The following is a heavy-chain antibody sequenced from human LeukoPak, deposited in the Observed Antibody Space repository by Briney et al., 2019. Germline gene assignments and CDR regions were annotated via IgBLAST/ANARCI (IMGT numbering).Heavy chain of an antibody. Sequence: KPSETLSLTCTVSGGSISSSSYYWGWIRQPPGKGLEWIGSIYYSGSTYYNPSLKSRVTISVDTSKNQFSLKLSSVTAADTAVYYCARMILYDFGDNWFDPWGQGTLVTVSS. CDR2: IYYSGST. CDR3: ARMILYDFGDNWFDP. V-gene: IGHV4-39*07. CDR1: GGSISSSSYY. J-gene: IGHJ5*02. D-gene: IGHD3-3*01.